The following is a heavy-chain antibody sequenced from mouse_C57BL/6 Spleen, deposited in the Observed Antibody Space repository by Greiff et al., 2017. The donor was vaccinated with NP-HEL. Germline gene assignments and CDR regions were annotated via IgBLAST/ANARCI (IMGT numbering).Heavy chain of an antibody. CDR2: IDPSDSYT. V-gene: IGHV1-69*01. Sequence: QVQLQQPGAELVMPGASVKLSCKASGYTFTSYWMHWVKQRPGQGLEWIGEIDPSDSYTNYNQKFKGKSTLTVDKSSSTAYMQLGSLTSEDSAVYYCARWYPDFDGWGQGTTLTVSS. CDR1: GYTFTSYW. J-gene: IGHJ2*01. D-gene: IGHD1-1*02. CDR3: ARWYPDFDG.